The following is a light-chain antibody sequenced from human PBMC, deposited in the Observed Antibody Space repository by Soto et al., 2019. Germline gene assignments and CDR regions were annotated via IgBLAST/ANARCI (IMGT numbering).Light chain of an antibody. CDR3: CSYAGSYTVV. V-gene: IGLV2-11*01. J-gene: IGLJ2*01. Sequence: QSVVTQPRSVSGSPGQSVTISCTGTSSGVGGYNYVSWYQQHPGKAPKLMIYDVSKRPSGVPDRFSGSKSGNTASLTISGLQAEDEADYYCCSYAGSYTVVFGGGTQLTVL. CDR2: DVS. CDR1: SSGVGGYNY.